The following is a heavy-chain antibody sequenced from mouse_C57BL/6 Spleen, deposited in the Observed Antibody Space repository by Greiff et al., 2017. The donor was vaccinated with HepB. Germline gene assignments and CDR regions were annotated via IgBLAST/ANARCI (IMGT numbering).Heavy chain of an antibody. CDR1: GYTFTSYW. Sequence: VQLQQPGAELVKPGASVKLSCKASGYTFTSYWMHWVKQRPGQGLEWIGMIHPNSGSTNYNEKFKSKATLTVDKSSSTAYMQLSSLTSEDSAVYYCGRWEDGYYVGYFDVWGTGTTVTVSS. CDR3: GRWEDGYYVGYFDV. V-gene: IGHV1-64*01. CDR2: IHPNSGST. D-gene: IGHD2-3*01. J-gene: IGHJ1*03.